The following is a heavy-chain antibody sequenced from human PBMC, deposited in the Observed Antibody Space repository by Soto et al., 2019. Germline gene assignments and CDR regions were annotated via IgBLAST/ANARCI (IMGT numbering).Heavy chain of an antibody. V-gene: IGHV3-23*01. CDR3: AKDTHHRGRQQLVKYYFDY. D-gene: IGHD6-13*01. CDR2: INSSGSST. Sequence: GGSLRLSFAASGFTFSSYWMHWVRQAPGKGLVWVSGINSSGSSTNYADSVKGRFTISRDNSKNTLYLQMNSLRAEDTAVYYCAKDTHHRGRQQLVKYYFDYWGQGTLVTVSS. CDR1: GFTFSSYW. J-gene: IGHJ4*02.